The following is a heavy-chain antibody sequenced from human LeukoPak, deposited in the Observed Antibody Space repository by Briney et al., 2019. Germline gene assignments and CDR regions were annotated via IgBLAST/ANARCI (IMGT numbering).Heavy chain of an antibody. Sequence: HPGGSLRLSCAASGFTFSTYAMNWLRQAPGKGLEWVSTISASGGSTYYADSVKGRFTISRDISKNTLYLQMNSLRAEDTAVYYRAKDEGRAAAGNFDYWGQGTLVTVSS. J-gene: IGHJ4*02. D-gene: IGHD6-13*01. CDR2: ISASGGST. V-gene: IGHV3-23*01. CDR3: AKDEGRAAAGNFDY. CDR1: GFTFSTYA.